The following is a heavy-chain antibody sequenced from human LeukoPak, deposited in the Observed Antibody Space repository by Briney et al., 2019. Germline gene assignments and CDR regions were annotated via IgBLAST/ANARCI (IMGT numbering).Heavy chain of an antibody. J-gene: IGHJ3*02. CDR2: INWNGGST. D-gene: IGHD3-10*01. V-gene: IGHV3-20*04. CDR3: ARGHYYGSGSYAFDI. CDR1: GFTFSSYG. Sequence: GGSLRLSCAASGFTFSSYGMSWVRQAPGKGLEWVSGINWNGGSTSYADSVKGRFTISRDNAKNSLYLQMDSLRAEDTALYYCARGHYYGSGSYAFDIWGQGTMVTVSS.